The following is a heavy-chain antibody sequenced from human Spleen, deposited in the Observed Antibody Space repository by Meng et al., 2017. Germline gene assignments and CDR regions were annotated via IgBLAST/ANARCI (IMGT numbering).Heavy chain of an antibody. Sequence: VPLEVCRLGLVQPSSHVPPPCLAPVGSFIDYDWSRIRQPPGKVLEWLGEINHSGSTNYNPSLERRATISVDTSQNNLSLKLSSVTAADSAVYYCARGPTTMAHDFDYWGQGTLVTVSS. J-gene: IGHJ4*02. V-gene: IGHV4-34*01. CDR2: INHSGST. CDR3: ARGPTTMAHDFDY. CDR1: VGSFIDYD. D-gene: IGHD4-11*01.